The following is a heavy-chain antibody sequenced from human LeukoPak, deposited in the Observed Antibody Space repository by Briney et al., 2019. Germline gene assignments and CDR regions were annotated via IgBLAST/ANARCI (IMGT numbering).Heavy chain of an antibody. CDR2: IYYSGST. V-gene: IGHV4-59*01. Sequence: SETLSLTCTVSGGSISSYYWSWIRQPPGKGLEWIGYIYYSGSTNYNPSLKSRVTISVDTSKNQFPLKLSSVTAADTAVYYCARGGLYGDAPDYWGLGALVTVSS. J-gene: IGHJ4*02. CDR3: ARGGLYGDAPDY. CDR1: GGSISSYY. D-gene: IGHD4-17*01.